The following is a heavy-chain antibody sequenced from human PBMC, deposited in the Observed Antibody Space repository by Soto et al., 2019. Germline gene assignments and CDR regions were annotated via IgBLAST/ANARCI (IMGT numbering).Heavy chain of an antibody. D-gene: IGHD4-17*01. CDR1: GGSISGNY. Sequence: LSETLCLTCTVSGGSISGNYWTWIRQPPGKGLEWIGYIYYSGSTNYNPSLKSRVTISIDTSKNQFSLKLSSVTAADTAVYYCAILWTTAANDYWGQGTLVPVSS. CDR2: IYYSGST. V-gene: IGHV4-59*08. CDR3: AILWTTAANDY. J-gene: IGHJ4*02.